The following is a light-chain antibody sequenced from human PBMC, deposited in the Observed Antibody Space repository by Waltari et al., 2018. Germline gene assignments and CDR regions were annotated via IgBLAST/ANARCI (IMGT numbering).Light chain of an antibody. J-gene: IGKJ1*01. Sequence: DIQMTQSPSSLSASVGDTVTITSRASQNINSFLKWYQQESGRAPRLLISGATSWQNGIPARFSGSGFGTEFTLTISSLQPEDFATYYCQQSYNTLPWTFGQGTKVEI. CDR1: QNINSF. V-gene: IGKV1-39*01. CDR3: QQSYNTLPWT. CDR2: GAT.